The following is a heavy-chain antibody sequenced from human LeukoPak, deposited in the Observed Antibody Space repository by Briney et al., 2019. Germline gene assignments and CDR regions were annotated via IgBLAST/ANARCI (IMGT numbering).Heavy chain of an antibody. CDR2: ISGSGGST. Sequence: GGSLRLSCAASGFTFSSYAMSWVRQAPGKGLEWVSAISGSGGSTYYADSVKGRFTISRDNAKNSLYLQMNSLRAEDTAVYYCATDISSTRPCYWGQGTLVTVSS. V-gene: IGHV3-23*01. CDR1: GFTFSSYA. CDR3: ATDISSTRPCY. D-gene: IGHD2-2*01. J-gene: IGHJ4*02.